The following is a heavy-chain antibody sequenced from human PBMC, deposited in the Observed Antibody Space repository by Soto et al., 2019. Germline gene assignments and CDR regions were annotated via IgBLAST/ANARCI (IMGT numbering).Heavy chain of an antibody. CDR2: IYSSGST. CDR1: GGTFSSYTIS. V-gene: IGHV4-39*01. CDR3: ARSQGNSRHWFDP. J-gene: IGHJ5*02. Sequence: SCKASGGTFSSYTISWVRQPPGKGLEWIGSIYSSGSTHYNPSLESRVTISVDTSKEQFSLMLRSVTAADTAVYHCARSQGNSRHWFDPWGQGTLVTVSS.